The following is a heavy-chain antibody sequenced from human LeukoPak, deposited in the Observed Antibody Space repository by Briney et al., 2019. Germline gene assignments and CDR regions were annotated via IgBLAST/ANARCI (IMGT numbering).Heavy chain of an antibody. CDR3: ARGPNSNWSGLDF. V-gene: IGHV3-30-3*01. Sequence: GGSLRLSCAASGFTFNNFAMHWVRQAPGKGLEWVAVISDGGNNDYYADSVQGRFTVSRDNAKNTLYLQVNNLRAEDTAVYYCARGPNSNWSGLDFWGQGTLLTVSS. CDR2: ISDGGNND. J-gene: IGHJ4*02. D-gene: IGHD6-6*01. CDR1: GFTFNNFA.